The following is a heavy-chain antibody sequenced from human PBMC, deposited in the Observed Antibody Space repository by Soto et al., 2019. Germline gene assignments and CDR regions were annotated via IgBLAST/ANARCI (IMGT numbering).Heavy chain of an antibody. Sequence: QVQLVESGGGVVQPGRSLRLSCAASGFTFSSYGMHWVRQAPGKGLEWVAVISYDGSNKYYADSVKGRFTISRANSKNTLYLQMNSLRAEDTAVYYCAKGEITMVRGVIISHYGMDVWGQGTTVTVSS. CDR2: ISYDGSNK. D-gene: IGHD3-10*01. J-gene: IGHJ6*02. CDR1: GFTFSSYG. CDR3: AKGEITMVRGVIISHYGMDV. V-gene: IGHV3-30*18.